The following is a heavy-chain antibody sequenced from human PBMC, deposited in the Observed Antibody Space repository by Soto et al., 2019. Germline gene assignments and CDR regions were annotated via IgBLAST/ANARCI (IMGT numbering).Heavy chain of an antibody. CDR2: IYYSGST. D-gene: IGHD3-10*01. Sequence: NPSETLSLTCTVSGGSISSGDYYWSGIRHPPGKGLEWIGYIYYSGSTYYNPSLKSRVTISVDTSKNQFSLKLSSVTAADTAVYYCARASWAGTGYYGMDVWGHGTTVTVSS. CDR1: GGSISSGDYY. CDR3: ARASWAGTGYYGMDV. J-gene: IGHJ6*02. V-gene: IGHV4-30-4*01.